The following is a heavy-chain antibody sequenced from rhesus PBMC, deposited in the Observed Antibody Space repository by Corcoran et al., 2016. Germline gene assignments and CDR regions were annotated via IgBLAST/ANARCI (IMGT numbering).Heavy chain of an antibody. Sequence: QVQLQESGPGLVKPSETLSLPCPVSGGSSRGYYWTWIRQPPGKGLEWIGRIYGSGGSTDYNPSLKSRVTISTDTSKNQFSLKLSSVTAADTAVYYCARASRIDYWGQGVLVTVSS. CDR3: ARASRIDY. V-gene: IGHV4-160*01. CDR2: IYGSGGST. J-gene: IGHJ4*01. CDR1: GGSSRGYY.